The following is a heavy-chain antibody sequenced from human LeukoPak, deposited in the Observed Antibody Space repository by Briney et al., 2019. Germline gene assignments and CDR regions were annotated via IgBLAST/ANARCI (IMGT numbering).Heavy chain of an antibody. CDR1: GYTFTSYG. J-gene: IGHJ5*02. CDR3: ARDLGYCSGGSCYNWFDP. V-gene: IGHV1-18*01. Sequence: ASVKVSCKASGYTFTSYGISWVRQAPGQAPEWMGWISAYNGNTNYAQKLQGRVTMTTDTSTSTAYMELRSLRSDDTAVYYCARDLGYCSGGSCYNWFDPWGQGTLVTVSS. D-gene: IGHD2-15*01. CDR2: ISAYNGNT.